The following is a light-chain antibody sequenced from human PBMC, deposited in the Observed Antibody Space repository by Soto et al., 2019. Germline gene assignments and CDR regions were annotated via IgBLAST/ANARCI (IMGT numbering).Light chain of an antibody. CDR1: QSVSNTY. CDR2: GAS. V-gene: IGKV3-20*01. CDR3: QQYVGSPPWT. J-gene: IGKJ1*01. Sequence: EMVLTQSPATLSLSPGERATLSCRASQSVSNTYLAWYRQKSGQAPRLLIYGASSRATGIADRFRGSGCWTEFTPPIRSLEPEDFAVYYCQQYVGSPPWTFGQGTKVEIK.